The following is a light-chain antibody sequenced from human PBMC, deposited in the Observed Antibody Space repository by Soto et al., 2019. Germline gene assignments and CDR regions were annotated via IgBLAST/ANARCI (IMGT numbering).Light chain of an antibody. Sequence: QSVVTQPPSASGTPGQRVTISCSGSSSNIGTNAVNWCQQLPGTAPRLLIYSNDQRPPGVPDRFSGSKSGTSASLGISGLQSEDEADYFCAVWDVSLNGWVFGGGTKLTVL. V-gene: IGLV1-44*01. J-gene: IGLJ3*02. CDR2: SND. CDR1: SSNIGTNA. CDR3: AVWDVSLNGWV.